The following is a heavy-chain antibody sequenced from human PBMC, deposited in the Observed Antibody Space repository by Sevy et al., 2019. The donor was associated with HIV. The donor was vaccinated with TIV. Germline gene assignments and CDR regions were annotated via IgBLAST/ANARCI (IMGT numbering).Heavy chain of an antibody. V-gene: IGHV3-33*01. J-gene: IGHJ4*02. D-gene: IGHD3-22*01. CDR3: ARGPGYYDSSGYYYDYFDY. Sequence: GGSLRLSCAASGFTFSSYGMHWVRQAPGKGLEWVAVIWYDGSNEYYADSVKGRFTISRDNSKNTLYLQMNSLRAEDTAVYYCARGPGYYDSSGYYYDYFDYWGQGTLVTVSS. CDR2: IWYDGSNE. CDR1: GFTFSSYG.